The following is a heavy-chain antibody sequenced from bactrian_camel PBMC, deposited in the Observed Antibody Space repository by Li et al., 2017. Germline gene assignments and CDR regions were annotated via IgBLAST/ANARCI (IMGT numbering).Heavy chain of an antibody. V-gene: IGHV3S35*01. CDR1: GDTSRSLC. CDR3: VRDRGEYADEAFAY. J-gene: IGHJ6*01. D-gene: IGHD1*01. CDR2: VESIDTTT. Sequence: VESGGGSVQAGGSLRLSCAASGDTSRSLCMAWFRQAPGKGLEWVARVESIDTTTVYADSVKGRFTISRDNAKNTVNLLMNNLRPEDTGTYYCVRDRGEYADEAFAYWGQGTQVTVS.